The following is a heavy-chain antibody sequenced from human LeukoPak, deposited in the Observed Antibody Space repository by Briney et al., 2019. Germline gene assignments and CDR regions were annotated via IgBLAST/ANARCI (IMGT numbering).Heavy chain of an antibody. J-gene: IGHJ4*02. CDR1: GFTFSSYG. CDR2: ISYDGSNK. CDR3: GKVGYGDYGHNDY. D-gene: IGHD4-17*01. V-gene: IGHV3-30*18. Sequence: GGSLRLSCAASGFTFSSYGMHWVRQAPGKGLEWVAVISYDGSNKYYADSVKGRFTISRDNSKNTLYLQMNSLRAEDTAVYYCGKVGYGDYGHNDYWGQGTLVTVSS.